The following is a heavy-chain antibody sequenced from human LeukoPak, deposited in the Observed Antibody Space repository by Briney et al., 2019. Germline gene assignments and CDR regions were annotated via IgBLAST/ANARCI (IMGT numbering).Heavy chain of an antibody. Sequence: GGSLGLSCAASGFTFSNYGMGWVRQTPGKGLEWLSSVSGSGANTYYADSVKGRFTISRDNSRDRIYLQMNSLRTDDTAVYYCARLQPLVIPAAKLGFDYWGQGTLVTVSS. V-gene: IGHV3-23*01. J-gene: IGHJ4*02. CDR3: ARLQPLVIPAAKLGFDY. D-gene: IGHD2-2*01. CDR2: VSGSGANT. CDR1: GFTFSNYG.